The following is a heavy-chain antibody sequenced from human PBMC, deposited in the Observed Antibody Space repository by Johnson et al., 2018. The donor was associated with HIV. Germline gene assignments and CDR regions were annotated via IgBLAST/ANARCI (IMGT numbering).Heavy chain of an antibody. CDR3: ASSGELPDDDAFDI. CDR1: GFNFDDYG. V-gene: IGHV3-20*04. J-gene: IGHJ3*02. CDR2: SNWNGGST. D-gene: IGHD1-26*01. Sequence: VESVESGGGVVRPGESLRLSCTVSGFNFDDYGMSWVRQAPGKGLEGVSGSNWNGGSTGYADSVKGRFTISRDNAKNSLYLQMNSLRAEDTAVYYCASSGELPDDDAFDIWGQGTMVTVSS.